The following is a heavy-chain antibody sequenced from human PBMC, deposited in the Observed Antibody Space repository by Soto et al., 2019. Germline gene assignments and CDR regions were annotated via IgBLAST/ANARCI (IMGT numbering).Heavy chain of an antibody. CDR2: INAGNGNT. Sequence: GASVKVSCKASGYTFTSYAMHWVRQAPGQRLEWMGWINAGNGNTKYSQKFQGRVTITRDTSASTAYMELSSLRSEDTAVYYCARDSGVLWFGVHNDAFDIWGQGTMVTVSS. D-gene: IGHD3-10*01. V-gene: IGHV1-3*01. CDR3: ARDSGVLWFGVHNDAFDI. CDR1: GYTFTSYA. J-gene: IGHJ3*02.